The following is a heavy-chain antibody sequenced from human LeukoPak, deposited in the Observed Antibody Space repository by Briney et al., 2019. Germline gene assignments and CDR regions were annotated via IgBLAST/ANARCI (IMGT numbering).Heavy chain of an antibody. CDR1: GYSFTSYW. CDR2: IYPGDSDT. Sequence: GGSLRLSCKGSGYSFTSYWIGWVRQMPGKGLEWMGIIYPGDSDTSYSPSFQGQVTISADKSISTAYLQWSSLKASDTAMYYCARRVAGMFNWFDPWGQGTLVTVSS. V-gene: IGHV5-51*01. D-gene: IGHD2-15*01. CDR3: ARRVAGMFNWFDP. J-gene: IGHJ5*02.